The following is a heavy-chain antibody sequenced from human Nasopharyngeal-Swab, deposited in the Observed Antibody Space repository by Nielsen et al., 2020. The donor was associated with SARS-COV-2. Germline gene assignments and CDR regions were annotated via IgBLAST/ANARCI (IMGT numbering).Heavy chain of an antibody. CDR3: ARAGTYYDILTGYYKGGIGY. CDR2: IYSGGST. Sequence: GGSLRLSCAASGFTVSSNYMSWVRQAPGKGLEWVSVIYSGGSTYYADSVKGRFTISRDNSKNTLYLMNSLRAEDTAVYYCARAGTYYDILTGYYKGGIGYWGQGTLVTVSS. J-gene: IGHJ4*02. V-gene: IGHV3-66*01. D-gene: IGHD3-9*01. CDR1: GFTVSSNY.